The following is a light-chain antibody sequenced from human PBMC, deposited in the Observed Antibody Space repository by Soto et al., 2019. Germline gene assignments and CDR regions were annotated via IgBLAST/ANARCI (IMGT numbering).Light chain of an antibody. CDR1: SSNIGGNS. CDR3: GSWDSSRSAYV. CDR2: DDD. J-gene: IGLJ1*01. Sequence: QSVLTQPPSVSAAPGQRVTISCSGSSSNIGGNSVSWYQQLPGTAPKLLIYDDDKRPSGIPDRFSGSKSGTSATLGITGFQTGDDVEHYCGSWDSSRSAYVFGTGTKVTVL. V-gene: IGLV1-51*01.